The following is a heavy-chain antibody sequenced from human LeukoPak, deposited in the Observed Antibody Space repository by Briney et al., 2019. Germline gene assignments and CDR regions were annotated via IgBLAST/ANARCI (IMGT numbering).Heavy chain of an antibody. CDR1: GFTFSSYS. D-gene: IGHD3-22*01. CDR2: ISSSSSAM. V-gene: IGHV3-48*02. CDR3: ARRYYYDSSGYLY. Sequence: PGGSLRLSCAASGFTFSSYSMNWVRQAPGKGLEWISYISSSSSAMYYADSVKGRFTISRDKAKNSLYLQMNSLRDEDTAVYYCARRYYYDSSGYLYWGQGTLVTVSS. J-gene: IGHJ4*02.